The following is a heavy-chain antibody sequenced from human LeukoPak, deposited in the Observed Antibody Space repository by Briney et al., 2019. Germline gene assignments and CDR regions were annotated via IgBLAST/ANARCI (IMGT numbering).Heavy chain of an antibody. V-gene: IGHV3-30*02. CDR2: IRYDGSNK. J-gene: IGHJ4*02. CDR1: GFTFSSYG. D-gene: IGHD3-3*02. CDR3: AKDRPIFGVVIPFDY. Sequence: GGSLRLSCAASGFTFSSYGMHWVRQAPGKGLEWVAFIRYDGSNKYYADSVKGRFTISRDNSKNTLYLQMNSLRAEDTAVYYCAKDRPIFGVVIPFDYWGQGTLVTVSS.